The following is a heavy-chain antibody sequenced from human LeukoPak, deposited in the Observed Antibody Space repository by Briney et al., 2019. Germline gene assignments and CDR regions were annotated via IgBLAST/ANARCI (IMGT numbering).Heavy chain of an antibody. CDR1: GGTFSSYA. CDR2: IIPILGIA. Sequence: SVKVSCKASGGTFSSYAISWVRQAPGQGLEWMGRIIPILGIANYAQKFQGRITITADKSTSTAYMELSSLRSEDTAVYYCARDSSGYFGEVYWGQGTLVTVSS. V-gene: IGHV1-69*04. D-gene: IGHD3-22*01. J-gene: IGHJ4*02. CDR3: ARDSSGYFGEVY.